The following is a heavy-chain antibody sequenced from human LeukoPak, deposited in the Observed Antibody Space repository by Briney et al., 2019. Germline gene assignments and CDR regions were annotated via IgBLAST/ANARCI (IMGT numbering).Heavy chain of an antibody. CDR3: ARGGDYASGSPGDY. J-gene: IGHJ4*02. CDR1: GFTFTTYW. Sequence: TGGSLRLSCAASGFTFTTYWMHWVRQAPGKGLVWVSRINTDGSTTTYADSVKGRFTISRDNAKNTLCLQMNSLRAEDTAVYYCARGGDYASGSPGDYWGQGTLVTVSS. V-gene: IGHV3-74*01. D-gene: IGHD3-10*01. CDR2: INTDGSTT.